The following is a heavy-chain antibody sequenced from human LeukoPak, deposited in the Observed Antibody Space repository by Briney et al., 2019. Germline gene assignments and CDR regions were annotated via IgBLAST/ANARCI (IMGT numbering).Heavy chain of an antibody. Sequence: GASVKVSCKASGYTFTNYGISWVRQAPGQGLEWMGWISIYNDNRNPAQKFQGRVTMTADTSTSTVYMELRTLTSDDTAVYYCAREGLGYCVGGSCSAFDYWGQETLVTVSS. CDR3: AREGLGYCVGGSCSAFDY. V-gene: IGHV1-18*01. CDR2: ISIYNDNR. D-gene: IGHD2-15*01. J-gene: IGHJ4*02. CDR1: GYTFTNYG.